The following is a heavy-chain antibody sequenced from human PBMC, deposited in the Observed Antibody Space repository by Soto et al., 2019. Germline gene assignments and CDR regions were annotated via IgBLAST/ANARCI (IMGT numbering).Heavy chain of an antibody. CDR1: GGSFSGYY. J-gene: IGHJ6*02. D-gene: IGHD2-2*01. CDR2: INHSGST. CDR3: ARGRSGASWVYYYYGMDV. V-gene: IGHV4-34*01. Sequence: SETLSLTCAVYGGSFSGYYWSWIRQPPGKGLEWIGEINHSGSTNYNPSLKSRVTISVDTSKNQFSLKLSSVTAADTAVYYCARGRSGASWVYYYYGMDVWGQGTTVTVS.